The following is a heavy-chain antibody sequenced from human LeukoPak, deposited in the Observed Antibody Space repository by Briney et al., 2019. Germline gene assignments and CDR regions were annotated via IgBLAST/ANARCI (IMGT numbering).Heavy chain of an antibody. CDR1: GFTFSRYG. V-gene: IGHV3-23*01. Sequence: GGSLRLSCAVSGFTFSRYGMSWVRQPPGKGLEWVSAISNSGDNTNYADSVKGRFTISRDNSKNTLFLQMNSLRAEDTAVYYCAKAYSGTYFRTFDFWGQGTLVPVSS. D-gene: IGHD1-26*01. CDR2: ISNSGDNT. CDR3: AKAYSGTYFRTFDF. J-gene: IGHJ4*02.